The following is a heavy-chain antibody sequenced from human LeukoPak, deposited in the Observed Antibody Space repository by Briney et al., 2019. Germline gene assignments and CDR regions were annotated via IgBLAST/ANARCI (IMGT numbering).Heavy chain of an antibody. CDR3: VKDYSSSWYYFDY. V-gene: IGHV3-64D*06. CDR2: ISGSGGST. J-gene: IGHJ4*02. D-gene: IGHD6-13*01. Sequence: XRQAPGKGLEWVSAISGSGGSTYYADSVKGRFTISRDNSKNTLYLQMSSLRAEDTAVYYCVKDYSSSWYYFDYWGQGTLVTVSS.